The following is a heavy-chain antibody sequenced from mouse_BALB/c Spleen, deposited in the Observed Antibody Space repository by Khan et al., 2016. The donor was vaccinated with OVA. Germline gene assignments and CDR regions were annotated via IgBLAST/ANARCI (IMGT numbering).Heavy chain of an antibody. CDR1: GYTFTSYW. D-gene: IGHD1-1*01. V-gene: IGHV1-7*01. Sequence: VKLLESGAELAKPGASVKMSCKASGYTFTSYWMHWVKQRPGQGLEWIGYINPATDYTEYNQKFKNKATLTADKSSSTAYMQLRSLTSEDSAVYYCVNHGSSSAWFTYWGQGTPVTVSA. CDR2: INPATDYT. CDR3: VNHGSSSAWFTY. J-gene: IGHJ3*01.